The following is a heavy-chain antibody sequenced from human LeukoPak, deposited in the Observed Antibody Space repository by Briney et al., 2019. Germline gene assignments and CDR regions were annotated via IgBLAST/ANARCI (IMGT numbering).Heavy chain of an antibody. J-gene: IGHJ4*02. D-gene: IGHD6-13*01. Sequence: PSETLSLTCTVSGGSISSYYWSWLRQPPGKGLEWIGYIYYSGSTNYNPSLKSRVTISVDTSKNQFSLKLSSVTAADTAVYYCARRHSSSWYFDYWGQGTLVTVSS. V-gene: IGHV4-59*08. CDR3: ARRHSSSWYFDY. CDR2: IYYSGST. CDR1: GGSISSYY.